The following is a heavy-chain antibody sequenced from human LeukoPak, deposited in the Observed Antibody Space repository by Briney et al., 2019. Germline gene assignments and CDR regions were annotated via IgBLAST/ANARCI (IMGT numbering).Heavy chain of an antibody. CDR3: ARAPVRVAAVGKYFDY. CDR2: INHSGST. CDR1: GGSFSGYY. J-gene: IGHJ4*02. V-gene: IGHV4-34*01. D-gene: IGHD6-13*01. Sequence: KPSETLSLTCAVYGGSFSGYYWSWIRQPPGKGLEWIGEINHSGSTNYNPSLKSRVTISVDTSKKQFSLKLSSVTAADTAVYYCARAPVRVAAVGKYFDYWGQGTLVTVSS.